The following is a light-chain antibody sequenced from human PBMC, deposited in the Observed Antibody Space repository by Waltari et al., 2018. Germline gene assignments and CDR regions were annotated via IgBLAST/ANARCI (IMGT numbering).Light chain of an antibody. CDR2: DVT. Sequence: QSALTQPRSVSGSPGQSVTISCTGTTSDVDFYNYVSWYQHHPGKAPKLIIYDVTKRPSGVPDRFSGSKSGNTASLTVSGIQAEDEAECYCCSYTGDSIFVFFGGGTRLTVL. V-gene: IGLV2-11*01. CDR3: CSYTGDSIFVF. CDR1: TSDVDFYNY. J-gene: IGLJ2*01.